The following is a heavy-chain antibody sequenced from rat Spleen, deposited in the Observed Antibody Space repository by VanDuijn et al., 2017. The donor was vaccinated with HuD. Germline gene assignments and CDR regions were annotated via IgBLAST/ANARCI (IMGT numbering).Heavy chain of an antibody. CDR2: INGAGST. CDR1: VYSITSSYR. D-gene: IGHD1-9*01. CDR3: ARYGYNLFDY. Sequence: EMQLQESGPGLVKPSQSLSLACSVTVYSITSSYRWNWIRKFPGNKLEWMGYINGAGSTNYNPSLKSRISITRDISKNQFFLQVNSVTTEDTATYYCARYGYNLFDYWGQGVMVTVSS. J-gene: IGHJ2*01. V-gene: IGHV3-3*01.